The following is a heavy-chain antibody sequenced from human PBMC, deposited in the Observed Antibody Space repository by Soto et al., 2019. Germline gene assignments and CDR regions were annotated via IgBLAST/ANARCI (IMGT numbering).Heavy chain of an antibody. Sequence: PSETLSLTCTVSGGSISSSSYYWGWIRQPPGKGLEWIGSIYYSGSTYYNPSLKSRVTISVDTSKNQFSLKLSSVTAADTAVYYCARHGPHPAKGWFDPWGQGTLVTVSS. V-gene: IGHV4-39*01. CDR1: GGSISSSSYY. CDR2: IYYSGST. J-gene: IGHJ5*02. CDR3: ARHGPHPAKGWFDP.